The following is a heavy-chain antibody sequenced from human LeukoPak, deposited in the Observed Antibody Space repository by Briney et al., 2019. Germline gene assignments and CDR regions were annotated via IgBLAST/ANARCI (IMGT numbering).Heavy chain of an antibody. Sequence: ASVKVSCKASGYTFTSYGISCVRQAPGQGLEWMGWISTYNGNTNYAQKLQGRVTMTTDTSTSIAYMELRSLRSDDTAVYYCAREFGDIVVVVAATHNWFDPWGQGTLVTVSS. D-gene: IGHD2-15*01. CDR1: GYTFTSYG. CDR2: ISTYNGNT. V-gene: IGHV1-18*01. J-gene: IGHJ5*02. CDR3: AREFGDIVVVVAATHNWFDP.